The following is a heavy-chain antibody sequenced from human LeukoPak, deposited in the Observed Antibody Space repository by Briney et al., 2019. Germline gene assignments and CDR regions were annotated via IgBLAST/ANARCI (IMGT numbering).Heavy chain of an antibody. J-gene: IGHJ3*01. D-gene: IGHD4-23*01. V-gene: IGHV1-46*01. CDR1: GYTFTGYY. Sequence: ASVKVSCKASGYTFTGYYMHWVRQAPGQGLEWMGLINPNGGRTSYAQNFQGRVTMTRDTSTTTVYLELSGLRSEDTAVYYCARDMSTRVTPISYAIDVWGQGTMVTVSS. CDR3: ARDMSTRVTPISYAIDV. CDR2: INPNGGRT.